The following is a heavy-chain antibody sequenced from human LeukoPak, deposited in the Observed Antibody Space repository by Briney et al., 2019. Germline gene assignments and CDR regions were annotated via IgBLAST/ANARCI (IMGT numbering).Heavy chain of an antibody. J-gene: IGHJ4*02. CDR1: GFTFSDHY. D-gene: IGHD3-9*01. CDR2: ISNSGSTI. CDR3: ARVRYFVWLSRAFDY. V-gene: IGHV3-11*01. Sequence: GGSLRLSCAASGFTFSDHYMSGIRQAPGKGLEWVSYISNSGSTIYYADSAKGRFTISRDNDKNSLYLQMNSLRAEDTAVYYCARVRYFVWLSRAFDYWGQGTLVTVSS.